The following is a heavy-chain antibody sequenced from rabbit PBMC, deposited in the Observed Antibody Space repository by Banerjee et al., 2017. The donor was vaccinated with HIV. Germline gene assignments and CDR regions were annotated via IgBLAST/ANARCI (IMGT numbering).Heavy chain of an antibody. CDR3: ARDDAGGTYYTFNL. CDR1: GFSFSSAYD. V-gene: IGHV1S45*01. Sequence: QEQLVESGGDLVKPGASLTLTCTASGFSFSSAYDMCWVRQAPGKGLEWIACIYNGDGSTYYASWAKGRFTISKTSSTTVTLQMTSLTAADTATYFCARDDAGGTYYTFNLWGPGTLVTVS. CDR2: IYNGDGST. J-gene: IGHJ4*01. D-gene: IGHD8-1*01.